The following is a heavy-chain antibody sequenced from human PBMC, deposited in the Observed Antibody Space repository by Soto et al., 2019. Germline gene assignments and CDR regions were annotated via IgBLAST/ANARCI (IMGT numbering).Heavy chain of an antibody. Sequence: PSETLSLTCTVSGGSISSYYWSWIRQPAGKGLEWIGHIYTSGSTNYNPSLKSRVTISVDRSKNQFSLKLSSVTAADTAVYYCARVAAALSYGMDVWGQGTTVTVSS. D-gene: IGHD6-13*01. CDR2: IYTSGST. CDR3: ARVAAALSYGMDV. J-gene: IGHJ6*02. V-gene: IGHV4-4*07. CDR1: GGSISSYY.